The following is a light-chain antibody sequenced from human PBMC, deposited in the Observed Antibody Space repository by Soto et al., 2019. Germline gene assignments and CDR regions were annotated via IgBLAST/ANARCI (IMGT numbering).Light chain of an antibody. J-gene: IGKJ4*01. Sequence: TQMTQSPSTLSASVGDSVSLTCRASRDIGTRLAWFQQKPGRAPNLLIYRASTLARGVPSRFSGSGSGTEFTLTISSLQPDDFATYYCHRHETYPLAFGGGTKVDI. CDR1: RDIGTR. CDR2: RAS. V-gene: IGKV1-5*03. CDR3: HRHETYPLA.